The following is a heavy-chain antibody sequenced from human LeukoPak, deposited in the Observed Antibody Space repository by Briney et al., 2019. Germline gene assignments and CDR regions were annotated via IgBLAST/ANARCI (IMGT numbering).Heavy chain of an antibody. D-gene: IGHD3-22*01. CDR3: ARAKYSRPNYYDSSGYYFDY. V-gene: IGHV4-61*08. J-gene: IGHJ4*02. Sequence: SETLSLTCTVSGDSISSGDYYWSWIRQPPGKGLEWIGYIYYSGSTNYNPSLKSRVTISVDTSKNQFSLKLSSVTAADTAVYYCARAKYSRPNYYDSSGYYFDYWGQGTLVTVSS. CDR2: IYYSGST. CDR1: GDSISSGDYY.